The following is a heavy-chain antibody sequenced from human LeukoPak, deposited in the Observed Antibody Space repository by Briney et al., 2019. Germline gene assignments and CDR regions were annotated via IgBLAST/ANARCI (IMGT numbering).Heavy chain of an antibody. CDR1: GGSMSNYY. J-gene: IGHJ4*02. CDR2: MFYTGSG. V-gene: IGHV4-59*01. CDR3: ARESYYSGSYYFDY. Sequence: SETLSLTCTVSGGSMSNYYWNWIRQPPGKGLEWIGYMFYTGSGKYDPSLKSRVTISVDTSKRQISLKLTSVTAADTAVYYCARESYYSGSYYFDYWGQGTLVTVSS. D-gene: IGHD1-26*01.